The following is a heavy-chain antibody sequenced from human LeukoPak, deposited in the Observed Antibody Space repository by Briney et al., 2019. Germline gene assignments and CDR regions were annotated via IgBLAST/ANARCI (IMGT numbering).Heavy chain of an antibody. Sequence: GGSLRLYGAAPGFSLSSYAMHWVRQAPGKGVEWVAIISYDGTKEYYGDSVKGRFTISRDNSKNTVYLQMNSLRAEDTAVYYCARGGHIVVVTSGVLAEYFQHWGQGTLVTVSS. CDR1: GFSLSSYA. J-gene: IGHJ1*01. V-gene: IGHV3-30-3*01. D-gene: IGHD2-21*02. CDR3: ARGGHIVVVTSGVLAEYFQH. CDR2: ISYDGTKE.